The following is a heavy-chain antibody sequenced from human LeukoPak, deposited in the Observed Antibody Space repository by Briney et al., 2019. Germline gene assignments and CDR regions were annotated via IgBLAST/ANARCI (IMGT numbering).Heavy chain of an antibody. CDR1: GVSISSTTYY. CDR3: ARGVRGYFQH. D-gene: IGHD4-23*01. V-gene: IGHV3-66*01. Sequence: LSLTCTVSGVSISSTTYYWAWIRQPPGKGLEWVSVIYSGGITYYADSVKGRFTISRDNSKNTLYLQMNSLRAEDTAVYYCARGVRGYFQHWGQGTLVTVSS. J-gene: IGHJ1*01. CDR2: IYSGGIT.